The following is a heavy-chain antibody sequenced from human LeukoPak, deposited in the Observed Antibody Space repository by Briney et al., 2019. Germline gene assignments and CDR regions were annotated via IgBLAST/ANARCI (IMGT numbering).Heavy chain of an antibody. Sequence: SETLSLTCTVSGGSISSYYWSWIRQPPGKGLEWIGYIYYSGSTNYKPSLKSRVTISVDTSKNQFSLKLSSVTAADTAVYYCVRRGENGFLICGGDCYPEYFVFWGQGTLVTVSS. D-gene: IGHD2-21*02. CDR2: IYYSGST. V-gene: IGHV4-59*01. CDR1: GGSISSYY. J-gene: IGHJ4*02. CDR3: VRRGENGFLICGGDCYPEYFVF.